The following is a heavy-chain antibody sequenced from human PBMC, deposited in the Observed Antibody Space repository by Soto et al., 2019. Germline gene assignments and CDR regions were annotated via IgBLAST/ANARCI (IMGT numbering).Heavy chain of an antibody. D-gene: IGHD3-9*01. J-gene: IGHJ3*02. V-gene: IGHV3-30*04. CDR2: ISYDGSNK. CDR3: ARDQPYYDTLTGLDRGAFDI. CDR1: GFTFSSYA. Sequence: GGSLSLSCAASGFTFSSYAMHWVRQAPGKGLEWVAVISYDGSNKYYADSVKGRFTISRDNSKNTLDLQMNSLRAEDTAVYYCARDQPYYDTLTGLDRGAFDIWGQGTMVTVSS.